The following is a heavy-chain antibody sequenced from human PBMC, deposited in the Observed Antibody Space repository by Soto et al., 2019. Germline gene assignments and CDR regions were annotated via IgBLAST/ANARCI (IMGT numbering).Heavy chain of an antibody. D-gene: IGHD3-22*01. J-gene: IGHJ4*02. V-gene: IGHV3-30-3*01. CDR2: ISYDGSYK. CDR3: ARDLDSGGYFSSPHDY. CDR1: GFTFPRYT. Sequence: GGSLRLSCAASGFTFPRYTMHWVRQAPGKGLDWVAVISYDGSYKYYADSVKGRFTISRDNSKNTLYVQMHSLRAEETAVYYCARDLDSGGYFSSPHDYWGQGTVVTVSS.